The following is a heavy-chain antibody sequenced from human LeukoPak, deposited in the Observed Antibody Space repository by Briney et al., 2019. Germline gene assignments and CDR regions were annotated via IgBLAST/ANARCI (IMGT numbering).Heavy chain of an antibody. Sequence: SETLSLTCAVSGYSISSGYYWGWIRQPPGKGLEWIWTIYHSGSTYYNPSLKSRVTISVDTSKNQFSLKLSSVTAADTAVYYCAVGYCSSTSCYREYFQHWGQGTLVTVSS. V-gene: IGHV4-38-2*01. J-gene: IGHJ1*01. CDR1: GYSISSGYY. CDR3: AVGYCSSTSCYREYFQH. D-gene: IGHD2-2*02. CDR2: IYHSGST.